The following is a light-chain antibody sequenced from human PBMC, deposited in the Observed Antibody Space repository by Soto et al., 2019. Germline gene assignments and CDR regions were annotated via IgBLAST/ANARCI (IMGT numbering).Light chain of an antibody. J-gene: IGKJ1*01. V-gene: IGKV1-39*01. CDR2: AAS. Sequence: DIQMTQSPSSLSASVGDRVSITCRASQPITNYLSWYQQKPGKAPKLIIYAASRLQSGVPSRFSSGGSGTEFTLAISSLLPEDVATYYCQQSYVAPWTFGQGTKVDI. CDR1: QPITNY. CDR3: QQSYVAPWT.